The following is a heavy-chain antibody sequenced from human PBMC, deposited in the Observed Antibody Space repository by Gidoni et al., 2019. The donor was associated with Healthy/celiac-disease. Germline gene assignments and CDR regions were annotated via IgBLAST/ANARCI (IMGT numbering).Heavy chain of an antibody. V-gene: IGHV3-23*01. CDR3: AKDQRIAVAGGTLDY. Sequence: EVQLLEYGGGLVQPGGSRRLSCAASGFPFSSYAMSWVRQAPGKGLEWVSASSGSGSSTYYADSVKGRFTISRDNSKNTLYLQMNSMRAEDTAVYYCAKDQRIAVAGGTLDYWGQGTLVTVSS. CDR1: GFPFSSYA. CDR2: SSGSGSST. D-gene: IGHD6-19*01. J-gene: IGHJ4*02.